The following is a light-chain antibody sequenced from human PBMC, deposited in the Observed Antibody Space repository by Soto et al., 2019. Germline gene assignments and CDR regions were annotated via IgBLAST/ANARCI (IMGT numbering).Light chain of an antibody. CDR3: QQYNNWPPYT. V-gene: IGKV3-15*01. J-gene: IGKJ2*01. CDR2: DAS. CDR1: ETVSTN. Sequence: EIVMTQSPAPLSVSPGGVATLSCRASETVSTNLAWYQQKPGQAPRLLIYDASTRATGIPARFSGSGSGTEFTLTISSLQSEDFAVYYCQQYNNWPPYTFGQGTKVDIK.